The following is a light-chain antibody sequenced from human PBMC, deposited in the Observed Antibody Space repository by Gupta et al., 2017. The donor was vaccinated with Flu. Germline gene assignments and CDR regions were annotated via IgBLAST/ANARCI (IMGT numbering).Light chain of an antibody. CDR2: ENN. CDR3: GTWDNSLSAMV. Sequence: KVTISCSGSSSNIGNNYVSWYQQVPRTAPKLLMYENNKRPSGIPDRFSGSKSGTSATLGITGLQTGDEADYYCGTWDNSLSAMVFGGGSKLTVL. CDR1: SSNIGNNY. V-gene: IGLV1-51*02. J-gene: IGLJ3*02.